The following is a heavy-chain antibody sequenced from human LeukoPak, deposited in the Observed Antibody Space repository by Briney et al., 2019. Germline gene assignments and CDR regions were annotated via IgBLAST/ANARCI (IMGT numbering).Heavy chain of an antibody. CDR2: IYQSAST. J-gene: IGHJ6*03. Sequence: SETLSLTCTVSGYSISSGYYWGWIRQPPGKGLEWIGSIYQSASTYYNPSLKSRVTISVDTSKNQFSLKLSSVTAAGTAVYYCARGGSSSPGEYYYYYYMDVWGKGTTVTVSS. V-gene: IGHV4-38-2*02. CDR3: ARGGSSSPGEYYYYYYMDV. CDR1: GYSISSGYY. D-gene: IGHD6-6*01.